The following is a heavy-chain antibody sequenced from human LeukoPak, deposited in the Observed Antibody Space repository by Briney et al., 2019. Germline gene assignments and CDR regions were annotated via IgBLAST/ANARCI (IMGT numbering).Heavy chain of an antibody. Sequence: PSETLCLTCTISGGSISSSAYYWGWIRQPPGKGLEWIGTIYYSGSTYSNPSLKSRVTISVDTSKNQFSLKLSSVTAADTAVYSCARGSVRGEFDPWGQGTLVTVSS. CDR2: IYYSGST. CDR3: ARGSVRGEFDP. J-gene: IGHJ5*02. D-gene: IGHD3-10*01. CDR1: GGSISSSAYY. V-gene: IGHV4-39*07.